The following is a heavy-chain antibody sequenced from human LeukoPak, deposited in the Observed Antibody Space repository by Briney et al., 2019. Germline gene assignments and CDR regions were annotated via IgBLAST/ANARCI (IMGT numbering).Heavy chain of an antibody. CDR2: ISGNGDTT. CDR3: AKERNGNFDP. D-gene: IGHD1-1*01. J-gene: IGHJ5*02. Sequence: GGSLRLSCAASGFTFSSYAMSWVRQAPGKGLEWVSAISGNGDTTYYTDSVKGRFTISRDNSKNTLYLQMNSLRAEDTAVYYCAKERNGNFDPRGQGTLVTVSS. V-gene: IGHV3-23*01. CDR1: GFTFSSYA.